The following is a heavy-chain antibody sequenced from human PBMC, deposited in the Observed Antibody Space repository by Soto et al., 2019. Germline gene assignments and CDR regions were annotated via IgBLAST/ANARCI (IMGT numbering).Heavy chain of an antibody. J-gene: IGHJ5*02. V-gene: IGHV4-31*03. CDR2: IYYSGST. D-gene: IGHD3-10*01. CDR3: ARASRITMVRGVMRWFDP. Sequence: PSETVSHPGTVSVGAISGGVYYWSRIRQHPGKGLEWIGYIYYSGSTYYNPSLKSRVTISVDTSKNQFSLKLSSVTAADTAVYYCARASRITMVRGVMRWFDPWGQGTLVTVSS. CDR1: VGAISGGVYY.